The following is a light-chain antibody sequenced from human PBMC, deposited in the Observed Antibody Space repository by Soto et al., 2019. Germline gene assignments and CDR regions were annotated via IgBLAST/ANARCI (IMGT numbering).Light chain of an antibody. CDR2: STS. V-gene: IGLV7-43*01. CDR3: LLYYGGAQVL. Sequence: QAVVTQEHSLTVSPGGTVTLTCASSAGAVTSAYYTNWLQQKPGQAPRALIYSTSEKHSWTPARFSGSLLGGKAALTRSAAPPEDEADYYCLLYYGGAQVLFGGGTKLTVL. J-gene: IGLJ2*01. CDR1: AGAVTSAYY.